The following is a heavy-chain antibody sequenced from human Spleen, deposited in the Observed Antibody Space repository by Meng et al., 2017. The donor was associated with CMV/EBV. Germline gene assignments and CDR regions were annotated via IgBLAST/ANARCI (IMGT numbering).Heavy chain of an antibody. J-gene: IGHJ4*02. CDR3: GRDLSLQVDY. CDR1: GFSLTTYG. V-gene: IGHV3-30*02. Sequence: GGSLRLSCAASGFSLTTYGMHWVRQAPGKGLEWVAFIRYDGSPQYYGDAVKGRFTISRDISKNTLYLEVNSLRREDTAVYYCGRDLSLQVDYWGPGTLVTVSS. CDR2: IRYDGSPQ.